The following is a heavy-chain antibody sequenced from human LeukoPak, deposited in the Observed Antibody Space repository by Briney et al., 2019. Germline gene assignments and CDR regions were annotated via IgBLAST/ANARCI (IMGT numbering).Heavy chain of an antibody. D-gene: IGHD5-12*01. CDR1: GFTFNNYA. V-gene: IGHV3-64D*06. CDR2: ISSAGGDT. CDR3: VKDTISGTSGFSGSFEY. J-gene: IGHJ4*02. Sequence: PGGSLRLSCSTFGFTFNNYAMHWVRQAPGKGLEYVSSISSAGGDTHYADSVKGRFTISRDNSKNTLCLQMSSLRAEDTALYYCVKDTISGTSGFSGSFEYWGQGTPLTVSS.